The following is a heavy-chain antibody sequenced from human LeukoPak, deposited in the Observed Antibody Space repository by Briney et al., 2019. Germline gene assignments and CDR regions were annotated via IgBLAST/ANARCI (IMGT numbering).Heavy chain of an antibody. CDR1: GFTFDDYA. Sequence: GGSLRLSCAASGFTFDDYAMHWVRQAPGGGLEWVSGISWNSGSIGYADSVKGRFTISRDNAKNSLYLQMNSLRAEDTALYYCTAMGNWFDPWGQGTLVTVSS. CDR3: TAMGNWFDP. CDR2: ISWNSGSI. V-gene: IGHV3-9*01. J-gene: IGHJ5*02. D-gene: IGHD5-18*01.